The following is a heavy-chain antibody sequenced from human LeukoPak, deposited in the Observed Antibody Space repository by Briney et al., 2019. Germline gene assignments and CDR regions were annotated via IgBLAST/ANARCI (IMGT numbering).Heavy chain of an antibody. Sequence: GSLRLSCAASGFTFNDYWMTWVRQVPGRGLEWVANINKDGSDKYYVDSVKGRFTISRDNDKKSLYLEMNSLTVEDTAMYYCAKVGAWELQRVFEYWGQGALVTVSS. CDR3: AKVGAWELQRVFEY. J-gene: IGHJ4*02. CDR1: GFTFNDYW. CDR2: INKDGSDK. D-gene: IGHD1-26*01. V-gene: IGHV3-7*01.